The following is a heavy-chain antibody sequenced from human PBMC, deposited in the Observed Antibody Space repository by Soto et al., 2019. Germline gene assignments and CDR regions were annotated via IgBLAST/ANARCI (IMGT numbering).Heavy chain of an antibody. CDR3: ARGRVLRFLEWFPRFDP. J-gene: IGHJ5*02. D-gene: IGHD3-3*01. Sequence: PSETLSLTCTVSGGSISSGDYYCSWIRQPPGKGLEWIGYIYYSGSTYYNPSLKSRVTISVDTSKNQFSLKLSSVTAADTAVYYCARGRVLRFLEWFPRFDPWGQGTLVTVSS. V-gene: IGHV4-30-4*01. CDR1: GGSISSGDYY. CDR2: IYYSGST.